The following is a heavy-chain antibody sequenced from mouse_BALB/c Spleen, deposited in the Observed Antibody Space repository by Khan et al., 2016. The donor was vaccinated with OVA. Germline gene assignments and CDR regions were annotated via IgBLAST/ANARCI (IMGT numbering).Heavy chain of an antibody. V-gene: IGHV9-3-1*01. Sequence: QIQLVQSGPDLKKPGETVKISCKASGYTFTNYGINWVKQAPGKGLKWMGWIYTYTGEPTYADDFKGRFASSLETSASTAYLQINNLKNEDTATYFCARGGRRAMDYWGQGTSVTVSS. D-gene: IGHD3-3*01. CDR1: GYTFTNYG. J-gene: IGHJ4*01. CDR3: ARGGRRAMDY. CDR2: IYTYTGEP.